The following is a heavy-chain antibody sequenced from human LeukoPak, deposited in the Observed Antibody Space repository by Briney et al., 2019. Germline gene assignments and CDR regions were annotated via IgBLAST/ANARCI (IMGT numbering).Heavy chain of an antibody. CDR1: GFTFTSSA. CDR2: IVVGSGNT. D-gene: IGHD3-10*01. CDR3: VADPRGIGSNWFDP. J-gene: IGHJ5*02. V-gene: IGHV1-58*02. Sequence: SVKVSCKASGFTFTSSAMQWVRQARGQRLEWIGWIVVGSGNTNYAQKFQERVTITRDMSTSTAYMELSSLRSEGTAVYYCVADPRGIGSNWFDPWGQGTLVTVSS.